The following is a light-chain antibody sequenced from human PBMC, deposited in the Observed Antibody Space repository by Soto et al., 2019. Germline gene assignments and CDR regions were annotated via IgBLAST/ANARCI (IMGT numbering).Light chain of an antibody. CDR1: KSISSN. V-gene: IGKV3-15*01. Sequence: EIVLTQSPATLSVSPGDSATLSCRANKSISSNLAWYQQKPGQGPRLLIYGASTRPTGIPARFSGSGSGTDFTLTISSLQSEDFAVYYCQQYQNWPPITFGHGTRLQIK. CDR3: QQYQNWPPIT. CDR2: GAS. J-gene: IGKJ5*01.